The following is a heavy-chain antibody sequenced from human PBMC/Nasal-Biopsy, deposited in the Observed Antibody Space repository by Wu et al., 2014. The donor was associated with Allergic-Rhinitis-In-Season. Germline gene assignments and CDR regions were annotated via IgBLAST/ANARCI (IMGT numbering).Heavy chain of an antibody. CDR3: ARHEETVDYYDSSGYFDL. V-gene: IGHV4-59*08. Sequence: TLSLTCTVSGGSISSYYWSWIRQPPGKGLEWIGYIYYSGSTNYNPSLKSRVTMSVDTSKNQFSLKLSSVTAADTAVYYCARHEETVDYYDSSGYFDLWGRDTLVTVSS. CDR2: IYYSGST. D-gene: IGHD3-22*01. CDR1: GGSISSYY. J-gene: IGHJ2*01.